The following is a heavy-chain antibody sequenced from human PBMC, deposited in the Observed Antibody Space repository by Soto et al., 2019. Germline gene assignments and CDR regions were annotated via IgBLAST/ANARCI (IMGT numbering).Heavy chain of an antibody. J-gene: IGHJ6*02. CDR3: ARDPAVSFTDPAYYYYYGMDV. CDR2: ISSSGSTI. D-gene: IGHD4-4*01. Sequence: PGGSLRLSCAASGFTISDYYRSWICQAPGKGLEWVSHISSSGSTIYYADSVKGRFTISRDNAKNSLYMQMNSLRSDDTAVYYCARDPAVSFTDPAYYYYYGMDVWGQGNTVTVS. V-gene: IGHV3-11*01. CDR1: GFTISDYY.